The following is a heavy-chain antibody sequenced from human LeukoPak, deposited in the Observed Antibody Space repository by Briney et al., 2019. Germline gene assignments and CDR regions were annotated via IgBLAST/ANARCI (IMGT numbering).Heavy chain of an antibody. V-gene: IGHV4-30-4*01. D-gene: IGHD4-17*01. CDR2: IYYSGST. Sequence: SQTLSLTCTVSGGSISSGDYYWSWIRQPPGKGLEWIGYIYYSGSTYYNPSLKSRVTISVDTSKNQFSLKLSSVTAADTAVYYCARDRGYGVFFDYWGQGTLVTVSS. CDR3: ARDRGYGVFFDY. CDR1: GGSISSGDYY. J-gene: IGHJ4*02.